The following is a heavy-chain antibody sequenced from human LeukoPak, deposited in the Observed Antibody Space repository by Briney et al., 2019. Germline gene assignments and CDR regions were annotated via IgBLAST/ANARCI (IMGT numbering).Heavy chain of an antibody. Sequence: ASVKVSCKASGGTFSSYAISWVRQAPGQGLEWMGGIIPIFGTANYAQKLQGRATITADESTSTAYMELSSLRSEDTAVYYCATPAPTIFGVVAYYYGMDVWGQGTTVTVSS. D-gene: IGHD3-3*01. CDR3: ATPAPTIFGVVAYYYGMDV. CDR1: GGTFSSYA. J-gene: IGHJ6*02. CDR2: IIPIFGTA. V-gene: IGHV1-69*13.